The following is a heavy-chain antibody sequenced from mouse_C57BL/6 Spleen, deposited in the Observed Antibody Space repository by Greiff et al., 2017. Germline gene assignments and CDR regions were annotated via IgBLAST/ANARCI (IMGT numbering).Heavy chain of an antibody. D-gene: IGHD2-10*01. V-gene: IGHV1-42*01. CDR3: ASLLWGYYAMDY. CDR2: INPSTGGT. Sequence: VQLQQSGPELVKPGASVKISCKASGYSFTGYYMNWVKQSPDKSLEWIGEINPSTGGTPYNQKFKAKATLTVDKSSSTAYMQLKSLTSEDSAVYYCASLLWGYYAMDYWGQGTSVTVSS. J-gene: IGHJ4*01. CDR1: GYSFTGYY.